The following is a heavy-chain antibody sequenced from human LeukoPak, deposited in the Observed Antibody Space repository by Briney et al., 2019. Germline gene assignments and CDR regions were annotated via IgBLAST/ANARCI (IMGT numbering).Heavy chain of an antibody. CDR2: ISGSGGST. V-gene: IGHV3-23*01. Sequence: GGSLRPSCAASGFTFSSYSMNWVRQAPGKGLEWVSAISGSGGSTYYADSVKGRFTISRDNSKNTLYLQMNSLRAEDTAVYYCAKGDIVVVPSPFDYWGQGTLVTVSS. CDR1: GFTFSSYS. J-gene: IGHJ4*02. CDR3: AKGDIVVVPSPFDY. D-gene: IGHD2-2*01.